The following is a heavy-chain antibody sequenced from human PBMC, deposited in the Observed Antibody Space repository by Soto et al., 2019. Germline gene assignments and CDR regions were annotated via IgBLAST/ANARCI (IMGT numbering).Heavy chain of an antibody. CDR3: TKDRTAYRSTWYYFDY. CDR2: ISDTGGST. V-gene: IGHV3-23*01. Sequence: GGSLRLSCAASGFTFYSYAMSWVRQAPGKGLEWVSGISDTGGSTYYADSVKGRFTISRDISKNTLHLQMNSLRAEDTAVYYCTKDRTAYRSTWYYFDYWGQGALVTVSS. D-gene: IGHD6-13*01. J-gene: IGHJ4*02. CDR1: GFTFYSYA.